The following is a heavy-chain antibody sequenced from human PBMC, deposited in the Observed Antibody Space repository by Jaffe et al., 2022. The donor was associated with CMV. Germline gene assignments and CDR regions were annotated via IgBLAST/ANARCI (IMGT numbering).Heavy chain of an antibody. CDR3: ARVSIAVASGWFDP. Sequence: QVTLRESGPALVKPTQTLTLTCTFSGFSLSTSGMCVSWIRQPPGKALEWLARIDWDDDKYYSTSLKTRLTISKDTSKNQVVLTMTNMDPVDTATYYCARVSIAVASGWFDPWGQGTLVTVSS. CDR2: IDWDDDK. CDR1: GFSLSTSGMC. D-gene: IGHD6-19*01. V-gene: IGHV2-70*15. J-gene: IGHJ5*02.